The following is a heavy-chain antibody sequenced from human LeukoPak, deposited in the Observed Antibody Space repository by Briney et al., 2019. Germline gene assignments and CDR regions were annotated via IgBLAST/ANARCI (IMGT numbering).Heavy chain of an antibody. CDR2: ISAYNGNT. V-gene: IGHV1-18*01. CDR3: AKGSEDYGDYVDGGWFDP. CDR1: GYTFTSYG. Sequence: ASVKVSFKASGYTFTSYGISWVRQAPGQGLEWMGWISAYNGNTNYAQKLQGRVTMTTDTSTSTAYMELRSLRSDDTAVYYCAKGSEDYGDYVDGGWFDPWGQGTLVTVSS. D-gene: IGHD4-17*01. J-gene: IGHJ5*02.